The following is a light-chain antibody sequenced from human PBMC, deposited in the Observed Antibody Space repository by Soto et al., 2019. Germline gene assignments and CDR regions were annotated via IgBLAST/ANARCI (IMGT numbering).Light chain of an antibody. J-gene: IGKJ2*01. CDR3: QQYTSYPYT. CDR2: DAS. V-gene: IGKV1-5*01. CDR1: QSISSW. Sequence: DIQMTQSPSTLSASVGDRVTITCRASQSISSWLAWYQQKPGKAPKLLIYDASSLESGVPSRSSGSGSGTEFTLPISSLQPDEFATYYCQQYTSYPYTFGQGTKLEI.